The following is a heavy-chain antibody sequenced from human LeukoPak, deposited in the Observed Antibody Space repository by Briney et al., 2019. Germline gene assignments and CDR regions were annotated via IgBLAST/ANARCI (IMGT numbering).Heavy chain of an antibody. D-gene: IGHD2-2*02. Sequence: GGSLRLSCAASGFTVSSNYMSWVRQAPGKGLEWVSVIYSGGSTYYADSVKGRFTISRDNSKNTLYLQMNSLRAEDTAEYYCARSRGYCSSTSCYTLSVDYWGQGTLVTVSS. CDR1: GFTVSSNY. J-gene: IGHJ4*02. CDR2: IYSGGST. V-gene: IGHV3-53*01. CDR3: ARSRGYCSSTSCYTLSVDY.